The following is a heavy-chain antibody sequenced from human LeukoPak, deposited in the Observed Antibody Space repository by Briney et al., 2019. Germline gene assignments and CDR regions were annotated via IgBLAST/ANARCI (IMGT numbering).Heavy chain of an antibody. V-gene: IGHV5-51*01. J-gene: IGHJ5*02. CDR2: IYPGDSDT. Sequence: GESLKISCKGSGYSFTSYWIGWVRQMPGKGLDWMGIIYPGDSDTRYSPSFQGQVNISADKSISTAYLQWSSLKASDTAMYYCAILIHPGGGWNWFDPWGQGTLVTVSS. D-gene: IGHD2-15*01. CDR1: GYSFTSYW. CDR3: AILIHPGGGWNWFDP.